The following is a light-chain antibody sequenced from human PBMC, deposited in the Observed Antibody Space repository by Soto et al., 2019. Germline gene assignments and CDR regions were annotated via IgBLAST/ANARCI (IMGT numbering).Light chain of an antibody. V-gene: IGLV2-8*01. Sequence: QSALTQPPSASGSPGQSVTISCTGTSSDIGTYYYVSWYQQHPGKAPKLIIYEVNERPSGVPDRFSGSKSGNTASLTVSGLQEEDEEHYYCSSYAGTKTLVFGGGTKLTVL. CDR2: EVN. CDR1: SSDIGTYYY. CDR3: SSYAGTKTLV. J-gene: IGLJ2*01.